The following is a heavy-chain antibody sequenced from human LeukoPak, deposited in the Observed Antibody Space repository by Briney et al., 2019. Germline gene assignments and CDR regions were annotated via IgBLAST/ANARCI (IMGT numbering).Heavy chain of an antibody. CDR2: ISSSSSYI. D-gene: IGHD4-17*01. J-gene: IGHJ4*02. V-gene: IGHV3-21*01. CDR3: AXXXXXRPXXXYADY. Sequence: GGSLRLSCAASGFTFSSYSMNWVRQAPGKGLEWVSSISSSSSYIYYADSVKGRFTISRDNAKNSLYLQMNSLRAEDTAVCYCAXXXXXRPXXXYADYWGQGTLVTVS. CDR1: GFTFSSYS.